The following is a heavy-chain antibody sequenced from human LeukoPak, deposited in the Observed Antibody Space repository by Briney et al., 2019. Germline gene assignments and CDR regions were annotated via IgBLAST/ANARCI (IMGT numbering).Heavy chain of an antibody. J-gene: IGHJ4*02. CDR3: ARALSPQELDY. D-gene: IGHD1-26*01. V-gene: IGHV4-39*07. Sequence: SETLSLTCTVSGGSISSSSYYWGWIRQPPGKGLEWIGEINHNGSTNYNPSLKSRFTISVDTSKNQFSLQLSSVTAADTDVYYCARALSPQELDYWGQGTLVTVSS. CDR1: GGSISSSSYY. CDR2: INHNGST.